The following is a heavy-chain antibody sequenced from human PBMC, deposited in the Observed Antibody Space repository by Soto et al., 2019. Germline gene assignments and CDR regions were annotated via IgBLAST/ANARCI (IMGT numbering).Heavy chain of an antibody. CDR3: AAEIPVMTTVTTRWFDP. CDR2: INHSGST. V-gene: IGHV4-34*01. J-gene: IGHJ5*02. Sequence: LSLTCAVYGGSFSGYYWSWIRQPPGTGLEWIGAINHSGSTNYNPSLKSRVTISVDTSKNQFSLKLSSVTAADTAVYYGAAEIPVMTTVTTRWFDPWGQGTLVTVSS. CDR1: GGSFSGYY. D-gene: IGHD4-17*01.